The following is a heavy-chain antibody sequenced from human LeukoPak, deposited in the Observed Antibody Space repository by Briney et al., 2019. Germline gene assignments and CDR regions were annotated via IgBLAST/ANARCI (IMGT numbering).Heavy chain of an antibody. Sequence: SETLSLTCSVSGGSTNSYYWSWIRQSGGKGLEWIGRIYSSGSTVYNPSLNSRLTMSIDTSKNQFSLTLKSVTTTDTAVYYCARVKASSTSWTFDQWGQGALVTVSS. V-gene: IGHV4-4*07. J-gene: IGHJ4*02. D-gene: IGHD2-2*01. CDR1: GGSTNSYY. CDR3: ARVKASSTSWTFDQ. CDR2: IYSSGST.